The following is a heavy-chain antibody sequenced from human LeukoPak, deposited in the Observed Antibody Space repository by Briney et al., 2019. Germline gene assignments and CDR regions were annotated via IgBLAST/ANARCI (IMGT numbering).Heavy chain of an antibody. J-gene: IGHJ5*02. Sequence: PSETLSLTCAVSGGSISSGGYSWSWIRQPPGKGLEWIGRIYTSGSTNYNPSLKSRVTMSVDTSKNQFSLKLNSVTAADTAVYYCARGPLTMTRGFDPWGQGTLVTVSS. V-gene: IGHV4-61*02. D-gene: IGHD3-9*01. CDR1: GGSISSGGYS. CDR2: IYTSGST. CDR3: ARGPLTMTRGFDP.